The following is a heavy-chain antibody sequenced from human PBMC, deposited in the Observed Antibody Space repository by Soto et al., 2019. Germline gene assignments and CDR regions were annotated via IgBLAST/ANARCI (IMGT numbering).Heavy chain of an antibody. D-gene: IGHD2-15*01. Sequence: SVKVSCKASGGTFSSYAISWVRQAPGQGLEWMGGIIPNFGTTNYAQKFQGRVTMTGDASTSTAYMELSSLRSEDTAVYYCARGRCSGGSCYGRAWFDPWGQGTLVTVSS. CDR3: ARGRCSGGSCYGRAWFDP. CDR2: IIPNFGTT. V-gene: IGHV1-69*13. CDR1: GGTFSSYA. J-gene: IGHJ5*02.